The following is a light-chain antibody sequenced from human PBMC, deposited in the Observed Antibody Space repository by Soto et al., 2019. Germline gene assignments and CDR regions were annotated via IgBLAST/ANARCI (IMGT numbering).Light chain of an antibody. J-gene: IGKJ4*01. Sequence: DIVMTQSPDSLAVSLGERATINCKSSQSVLYSSNNKNYLAWYQQKPGQPPKLLIYWASTRKSGVPDRFSGSESGTDFTLTISSLQAEDVAVYYCQQYYSTFTFGGGTKVEIK. CDR2: WAS. CDR3: QQYYSTFT. V-gene: IGKV4-1*01. CDR1: QSVLYSSNNKNY.